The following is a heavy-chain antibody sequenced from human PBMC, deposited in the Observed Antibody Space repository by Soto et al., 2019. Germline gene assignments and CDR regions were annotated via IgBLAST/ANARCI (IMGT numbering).Heavy chain of an antibody. CDR3: TTPWGSGYAPYYYGMDV. CDR1: GFTFSGSA. Sequence: EVQLVESGGGLVQPGGSLKLSCAASGFTFSGSAMHWVRQASGKGLEWVGRIRSKANSYATAYAASVKGRFTISRDDSXNXXYLQMNSLKTEDTAVYYCTTPWGSGYAPYYYGMDVWGQGTTVTVSS. D-gene: IGHD3-22*01. J-gene: IGHJ6*02. V-gene: IGHV3-73*01. CDR2: IRSKANSYAT.